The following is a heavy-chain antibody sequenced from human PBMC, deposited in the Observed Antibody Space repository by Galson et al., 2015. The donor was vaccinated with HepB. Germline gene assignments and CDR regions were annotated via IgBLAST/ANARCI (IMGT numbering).Heavy chain of an antibody. CDR2: IDYRSRRNN. J-gene: IGHJ4*02. Sequence: CAISGYRASSSTSTWNWIRQSPPRGLEWLGRIDYRSRRNNDYTVAVKRRITIHPARSKIQLSLQLNSVTPEDTAMSYGARDLILPDIVGATTVYYFDYWGQGTLVTVSS. V-gene: IGHV6-1*01. CDR3: ARDLILPDIVGATTVYYFDY. CDR1: GYRASSSTST. D-gene: IGHD1-26*01.